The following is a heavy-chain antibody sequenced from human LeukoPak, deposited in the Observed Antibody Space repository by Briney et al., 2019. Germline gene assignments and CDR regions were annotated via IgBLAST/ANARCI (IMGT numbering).Heavy chain of an antibody. Sequence: VSVKVSCKASGYTFTSYYMHWVRQAPGQGLEWMGIINPSGGNTNYAQKFQDRVIMTRDTSTSTVYMELSNLTSEDTAVYYCARDPVGATEPDDAFDIWGQGTMVTVSS. J-gene: IGHJ3*02. D-gene: IGHD1-26*01. CDR2: INPSGGNT. V-gene: IGHV1-46*01. CDR3: ARDPVGATEPDDAFDI. CDR1: GYTFTSYY.